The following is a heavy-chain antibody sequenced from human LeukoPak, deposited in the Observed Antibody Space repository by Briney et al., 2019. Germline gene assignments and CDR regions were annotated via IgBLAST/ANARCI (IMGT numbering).Heavy chain of an antibody. CDR1: GGSMSSSSYY. V-gene: IGHV4-39*01. CDR3: ARQRDGDYLDY. Sequence: PSETLSLPRSVSGGSMSSSSYYWAWIRRPRGRGLGWNGRIYYRGSTYYHPSLKSHVTIPVDTSKNRFSLKLSSVTAADTAVYYCARQRDGDYLDYWGQGNLVTVSS. CDR2: IYYRGST. D-gene: IGHD4-17*01. J-gene: IGHJ4*02.